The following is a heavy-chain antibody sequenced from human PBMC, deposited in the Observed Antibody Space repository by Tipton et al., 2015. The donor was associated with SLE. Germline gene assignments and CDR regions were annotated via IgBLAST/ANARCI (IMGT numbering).Heavy chain of an antibody. Sequence: TLSLTCTVSGGSISSDYWTWIRQPPGKGLEWIGSIFYSGSTTYNPSLKSRVTMSVDTPKNQFSLKLTSVTAADTAVYYCARGELYSGASLYYFEYWGQGTLVTVSS. CDR3: ARGELYSGASLYYFEY. J-gene: IGHJ4*02. D-gene: IGHD1-7*01. V-gene: IGHV4-59*01. CDR1: GGSISSDY. CDR2: IFYSGST.